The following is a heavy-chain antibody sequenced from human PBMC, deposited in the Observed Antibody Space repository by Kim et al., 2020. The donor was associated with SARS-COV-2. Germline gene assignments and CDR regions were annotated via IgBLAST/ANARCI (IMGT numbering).Heavy chain of an antibody. CDR2: ST. D-gene: IGHD6-19*01. J-gene: IGHJ4*02. V-gene: IGHV4-39*01. Sequence: STYYNPSLNSRVAIAVDTSTNQFSLTLTSVPAADTAVYYCARPYTSGTYDNWGQGTLVIVSS. CDR3: ARPYTSGTYDN.